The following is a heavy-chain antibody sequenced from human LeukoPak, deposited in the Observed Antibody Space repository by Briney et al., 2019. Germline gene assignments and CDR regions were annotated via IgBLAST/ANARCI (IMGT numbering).Heavy chain of an antibody. Sequence: GGTLRLSCAASGFTFSNYCMNWIRQAPGKGLVWVACINSDGSSTTYADSVKGRFTISRDNAKNTLYLQMNSLRAEDTAVYYCVRAKGEYQLVMRYWGQGTLVTVSS. CDR2: INSDGSST. D-gene: IGHD6-13*01. CDR3: VRAKGEYQLVMRY. V-gene: IGHV3-74*01. J-gene: IGHJ4*02. CDR1: GFTFSNYC.